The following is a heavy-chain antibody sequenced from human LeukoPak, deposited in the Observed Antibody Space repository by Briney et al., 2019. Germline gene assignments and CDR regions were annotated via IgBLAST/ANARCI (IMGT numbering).Heavy chain of an antibody. CDR2: IKQDGSEK. CDR1: GFTFSNYW. J-gene: IGHJ4*02. Sequence: GGSLRLSCTASGFTFSNYWMHWVRQAPGKGLEWVANIKQDGSEKYYVDSVKGRFTISRDNAKNSLYLQMSSLRAEDTAVYYCARVVAGKLDYWGQGTLVTVSS. D-gene: IGHD5-12*01. V-gene: IGHV3-7*01. CDR3: ARVVAGKLDY.